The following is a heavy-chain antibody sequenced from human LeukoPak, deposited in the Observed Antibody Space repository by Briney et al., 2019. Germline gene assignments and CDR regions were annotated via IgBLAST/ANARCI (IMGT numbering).Heavy chain of an antibody. Sequence: PGGSLRLSCAVSGFTVSSNYMSWVRQAPGKGLEWGSVIYRGGSTYYADSVKGRFTISRDKSKNTLYLQMNSLRAEDTAAYYCANLAETTPYFYYYAMDVWGQGTTVTVSS. CDR2: IYRGGST. CDR1: GFTVSSNY. D-gene: IGHD4-17*01. CDR3: ANLAETTPYFYYYAMDV. V-gene: IGHV3-66*01. J-gene: IGHJ6*02.